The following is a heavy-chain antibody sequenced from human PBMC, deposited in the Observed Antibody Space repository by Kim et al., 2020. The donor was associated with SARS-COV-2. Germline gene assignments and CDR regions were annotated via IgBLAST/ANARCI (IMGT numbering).Heavy chain of an antibody. CDR2: T. J-gene: IGHJ4*02. CDR3: ASSPYYYVFDY. V-gene: IGHV4-39*01. D-gene: IGHD3-22*01. Sequence: TTYTPSINSRITITVETSKDQFSLRLTSVTAADAAVYYCASSPYYYVFDYWGPGTLVTVSS.